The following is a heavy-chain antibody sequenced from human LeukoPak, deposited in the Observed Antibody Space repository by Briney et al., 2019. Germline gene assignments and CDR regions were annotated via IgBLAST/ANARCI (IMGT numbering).Heavy chain of an antibody. V-gene: IGHV3-11*04. CDR2: ISSSSSTI. D-gene: IGHD3-22*01. J-gene: IGHJ4*02. CDR3: AREAQDSSGYYDY. CDR1: GFPFNDYY. Sequence: PGGSLRLSCAASGFPFNDYYMSWIRQAPGKGLEWLSYISSSSSTIYYADSVKGRFTISRDNCKNTLYLQMNSLRAEDTAVYYCAREAQDSSGYYDYWGQGTLVTVSS.